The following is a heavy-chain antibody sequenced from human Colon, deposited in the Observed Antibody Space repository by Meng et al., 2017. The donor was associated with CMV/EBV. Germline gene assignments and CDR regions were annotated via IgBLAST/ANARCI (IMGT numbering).Heavy chain of an antibody. CDR1: GYIFTTYD. CDR2: MNPKSGDT. Sequence: ASVMVSCNVSGYIFTTYDINWVRQAPAQGLEWMGWMNPKSGDTLYAQKFQGRVSMDRDTSINTAYLEMSFMPSDDTAVYFCARGGGAHWGQGTLVTVSS. V-gene: IGHV1-8*01. J-gene: IGHJ4*02. D-gene: IGHD4-17*01. CDR3: ARGGGAH.